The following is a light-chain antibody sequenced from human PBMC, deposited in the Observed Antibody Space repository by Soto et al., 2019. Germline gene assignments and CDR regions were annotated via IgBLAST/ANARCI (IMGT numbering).Light chain of an antibody. Sequence: QSALTQPASVSGSPGQSITISCTGTNSDVGGYNYVSWYQQHPGKAPELMIYEVSHRPSGVSNRFSGSKSDNTASLTISGLHAEDEADYYCSSYTSISTLYVFGTGTKVTVL. CDR2: EVS. CDR3: SSYTSISTLYV. CDR1: NSDVGGYNY. V-gene: IGLV2-14*01. J-gene: IGLJ1*01.